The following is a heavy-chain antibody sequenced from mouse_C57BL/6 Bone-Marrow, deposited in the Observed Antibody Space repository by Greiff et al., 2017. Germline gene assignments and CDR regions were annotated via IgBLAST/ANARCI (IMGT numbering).Heavy chain of an antibody. Sequence: EVQGVESGPELVKPGASVKMSCKASGYTFTDYNMHWVKQSHGKSLEWIGYINPNNGGTSYNQKFKGKATLTVNKSSSTAYMELRSLTSEDSAVYYCARGCARLRRPTRYYCDDWGQGTTLTVSS. CDR2: INPNNGGT. CDR1: GYTFTDYN. D-gene: IGHD2-2*01. V-gene: IGHV1-22*01. CDR3: ARGCARLRRPTRYYCDD. J-gene: IGHJ2*01.